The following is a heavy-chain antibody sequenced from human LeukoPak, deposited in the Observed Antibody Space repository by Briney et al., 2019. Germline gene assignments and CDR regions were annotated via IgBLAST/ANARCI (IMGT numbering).Heavy chain of an antibody. V-gene: IGHV3-23*01. CDR1: GFTFSSYG. CDR3: AKGSSWNAFDI. D-gene: IGHD2-2*01. J-gene: IGHJ3*02. CDR2: ISPSGDIT. Sequence: GGSLRLSCAASGFTFSSYGMTWVRQAPGKGLEWVSGISPSGDITYYADSVQGRFTISRDNSKKTLYLRMRSLTVADTAVYYCAKGSSWNAFDIWGQGTMVTVYS.